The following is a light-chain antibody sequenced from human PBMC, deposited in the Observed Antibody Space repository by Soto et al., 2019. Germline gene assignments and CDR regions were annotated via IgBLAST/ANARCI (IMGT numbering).Light chain of an antibody. V-gene: IGKV3-20*01. Sequence: ETVLTQSPGTLSLSPGEGATLSCRASQTVGASQLAWYQQKPGQSPRLLIYGVSNRATDIPVRFGGSGSGKDFTLTISRLEPEDFAVYYCHQDSTPPHTFGQGTKMEIK. CDR2: GVS. J-gene: IGKJ2*01. CDR1: QTVGASQ. CDR3: HQDSTPPHT.